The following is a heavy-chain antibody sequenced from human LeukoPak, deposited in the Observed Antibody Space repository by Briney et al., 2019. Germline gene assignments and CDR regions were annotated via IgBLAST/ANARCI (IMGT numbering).Heavy chain of an antibody. V-gene: IGHV3-30-3*01. CDR1: GFTFSSYA. Sequence: GGSLRLSCAASGFTFSSYAMHWVRQAPGKGLEWVAVISYDGSNKYYADSVKGRFTVSRDNSKNTLYLQMNSLRAEDTAVYYCARDFWDIVVVPAAPHYYFDYWGQGTLVTVSS. D-gene: IGHD2-2*01. J-gene: IGHJ4*02. CDR2: ISYDGSNK. CDR3: ARDFWDIVVVPAAPHYYFDY.